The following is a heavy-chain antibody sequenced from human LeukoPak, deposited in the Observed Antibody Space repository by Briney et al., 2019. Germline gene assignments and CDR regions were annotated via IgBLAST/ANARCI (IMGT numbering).Heavy chain of an antibody. Sequence: SVKVSCKASGGTFSSYAISWVRQAPGQGLEWLGGIIPIFVTANYAQKLQGRVTITADESTSTAYMELSSLRSEDTAVYYCAREGYYGSGSFFDYWGQGTLVTVSS. CDR1: GGTFSSYA. D-gene: IGHD3-10*01. V-gene: IGHV1-69*01. CDR3: AREGYYGSGSFFDY. J-gene: IGHJ4*02. CDR2: IIPIFVTA.